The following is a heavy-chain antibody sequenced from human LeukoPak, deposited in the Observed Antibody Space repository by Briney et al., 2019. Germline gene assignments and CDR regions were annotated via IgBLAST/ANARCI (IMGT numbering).Heavy chain of an antibody. D-gene: IGHD5-18*01. CDR2: IYYSGST. CDR1: GGSISSYY. J-gene: IGHJ4*02. CDR3: ARHMGLGYSYGYPYFDY. V-gene: IGHV4-59*08. Sequence: PSETLSLTCTVSGGSISSYYWSWIPQPPGKGLEWIGYIYYSGSTNYNPSLKSRVTISVDTSKNQFSLKLSSVTAADTAVYYCARHMGLGYSYGYPYFDYWGQGTLVTVSS.